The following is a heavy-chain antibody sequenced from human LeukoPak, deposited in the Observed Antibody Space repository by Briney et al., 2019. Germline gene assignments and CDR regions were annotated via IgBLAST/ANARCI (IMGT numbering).Heavy chain of an antibody. Sequence: PSQTLSLTCTVSGGSISSGGYYWSWIRQHPGKGLEWIGYIYYSGSTYYNPSLKSRVTISVDTSKNQFSLKLSSVTAADTAVYYCARNSGRRPDWFDPWGQGTLVTVSS. D-gene: IGHD1-26*01. CDR1: GGSISSGGYY. J-gene: IGHJ5*02. CDR2: IYYSGST. V-gene: IGHV4-31*03. CDR3: ARNSGRRPDWFDP.